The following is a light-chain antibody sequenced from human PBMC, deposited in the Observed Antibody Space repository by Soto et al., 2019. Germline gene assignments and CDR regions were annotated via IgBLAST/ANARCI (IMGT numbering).Light chain of an antibody. J-gene: IGKJ2*01. CDR3: QQYNNWHT. Sequence: EIVMTQSPATLSVSPGESAILSCRASQSVSSNLAWYQQKPGQAPRLLISGATTRATGIPARFSGSESGTEFTLTVSSLQSEDFAVYYCQQYNNWHTFGQGTKLEIK. CDR2: GAT. CDR1: QSVSSN. V-gene: IGKV3-15*01.